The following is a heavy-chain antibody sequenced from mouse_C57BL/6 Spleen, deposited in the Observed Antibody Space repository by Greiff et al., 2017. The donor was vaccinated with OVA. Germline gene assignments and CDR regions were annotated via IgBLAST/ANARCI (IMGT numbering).Heavy chain of an antibody. CDR3: ARGRKGAMDY. Sequence: EVMLQQSGPELVKPGASVKISCKASGYTFTDYYMNWVKQSHGKSLEWIGDINPNNGGTSYNQKFKGKATLTVDKSSSTAYMELRSLTSEDSAVYYCARGRKGAMDYWGQGTSVTVSS. V-gene: IGHV1-26*01. J-gene: IGHJ4*01. CDR2: INPNNGGT. CDR1: GYTFTDYY.